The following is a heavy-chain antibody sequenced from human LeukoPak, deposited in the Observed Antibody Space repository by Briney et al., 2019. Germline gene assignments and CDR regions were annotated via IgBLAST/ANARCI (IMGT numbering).Heavy chain of an antibody. Sequence: GASVKVSCKASGYTFTSYYMHWVRQAPGQGLEWMGIINPSGGSTSYAQKFQGRVTMTRDTSTSTVYMELRSLRSDDTAVYYCARVHIAVAGVWGQGTLVTVSS. V-gene: IGHV1-46*01. CDR1: GYTFTSYY. J-gene: IGHJ4*02. D-gene: IGHD6-19*01. CDR3: ARVHIAVAGV. CDR2: INPSGGST.